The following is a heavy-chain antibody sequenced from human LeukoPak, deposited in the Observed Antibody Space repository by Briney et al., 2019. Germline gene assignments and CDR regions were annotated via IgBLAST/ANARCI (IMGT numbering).Heavy chain of an antibody. V-gene: IGHV4-39*07. CDR2: IYYSGST. D-gene: IGHD6-6*01. Sequence: PSETLSLTCTVSGGSISSSSYYWGWIRQPPGKGLEWIGSIYYSGSTYYNPSLKSRVTISVDTSKNQFSLKLSSVTAADTAVYYCASGRSSQLANWFDPWGQGTLVTVSS. CDR3: ASGRSSQLANWFDP. J-gene: IGHJ5*02. CDR1: GGSISSSSYY.